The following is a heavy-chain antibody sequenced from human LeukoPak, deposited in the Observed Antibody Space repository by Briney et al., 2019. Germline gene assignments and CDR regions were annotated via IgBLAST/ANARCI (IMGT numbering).Heavy chain of an antibody. Sequence: GGSLRLSCEASGFTFRGYGMHWVRQAPGKGLEWVTSISHDGGSKYSADSVKGRFTISRDNSKNTLSLQMNSLRAEDTAVYYCAKSEELLLGHFDYWGQGTLVTVSS. CDR3: AKSEELLLGHFDY. CDR2: ISHDGGSK. J-gene: IGHJ4*02. D-gene: IGHD1-26*01. CDR1: GFTFRGYG. V-gene: IGHV3-30*18.